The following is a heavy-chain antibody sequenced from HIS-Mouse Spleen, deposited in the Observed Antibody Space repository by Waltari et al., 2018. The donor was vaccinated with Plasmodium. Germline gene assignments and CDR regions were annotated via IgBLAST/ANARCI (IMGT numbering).Heavy chain of an antibody. V-gene: IGHV3-74*01. Sequence: EVQLVASGGGLVQQGGSLRLSCAASGLTVSSYCMHWLRQAPGKGLVWVGRIKGEGRCQRTSESGNVPFTICRDKGKNTLCLPMNSLRAEATSVYCCARTIAAAGTGAALDMWVQGTMVTVSS. D-gene: IGHD6-13*01. J-gene: IGHJ3*02. CDR1: GLTVSSYC. CDR3: ARTIAAAGTGAALDM. CDR2: IKGEGRCQ.